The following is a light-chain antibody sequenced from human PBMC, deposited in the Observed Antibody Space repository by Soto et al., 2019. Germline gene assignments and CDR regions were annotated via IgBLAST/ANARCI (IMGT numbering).Light chain of an antibody. V-gene: IGKV3-20*01. Sequence: EIVLTQSPGTLSLSPGESATLSCRASQTISSSFLAWYQQKPGQAPRLLIYRASRSAPGIPDRFSGSGSWTDFTLTISRLEPEDFAVYYCHQFGSSPLDTFGPGTKVEIK. CDR2: RAS. CDR1: QTISSSF. J-gene: IGKJ3*01. CDR3: HQFGSSPLDT.